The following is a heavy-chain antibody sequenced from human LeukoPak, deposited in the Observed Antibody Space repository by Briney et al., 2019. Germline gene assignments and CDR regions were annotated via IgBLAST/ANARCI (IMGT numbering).Heavy chain of an antibody. Sequence: RTGGSLRLSCSASGFTFSSYSMNWVHQAPGKGLEWVSSISSSSSYIYYADSVKGRFTISRDNAKNSLYLQMNSLRAEDTAVYYCARETRNYYDSSGYYSWGYYYYYMDVWGKGTTVTVSS. V-gene: IGHV3-21*01. CDR3: ARETRNYYDSSGYYSWGYYYYYMDV. CDR2: ISSSSSYI. D-gene: IGHD3-22*01. CDR1: GFTFSSYS. J-gene: IGHJ6*03.